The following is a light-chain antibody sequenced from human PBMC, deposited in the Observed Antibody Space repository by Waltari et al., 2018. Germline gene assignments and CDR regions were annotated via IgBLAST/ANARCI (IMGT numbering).Light chain of an antibody. CDR1: SGHSSNV. J-gene: IGLJ3*02. CDR2: VNSDGSH. V-gene: IGLV4-69*01. CDR3: QTGGHGTWV. Sequence: QLVLTQSPSASASLGASVKLTCTLSSGHSSNVIAWLQQQPEKGPRYLMRVNSDGSHSRGGGIPGRFSGSSSGAERYLTISSLQSEDEADYYCQTGGHGTWVFGGGTKLTVL.